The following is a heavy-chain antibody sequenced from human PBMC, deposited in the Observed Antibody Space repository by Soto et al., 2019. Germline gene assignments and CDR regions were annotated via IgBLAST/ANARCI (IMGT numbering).Heavy chain of an antibody. CDR2: INHSGST. CDR3: AGVRAGGGFPSRYYYYYGMDV. Sequence: QVQLQQWGAGLLKPSETLSLTCAVYGGSFSGYYWSWIRQPPGKGLEWIGEINHSGSTNYNPSLKGRVTLSGGPAKNQFFLKLSAVTGAGTALYYCAGVRAGGGFPSRYYYYYGMDVWGQGTTVTVSS. J-gene: IGHJ6*02. CDR1: GGSFSGYY. V-gene: IGHV4-34*01.